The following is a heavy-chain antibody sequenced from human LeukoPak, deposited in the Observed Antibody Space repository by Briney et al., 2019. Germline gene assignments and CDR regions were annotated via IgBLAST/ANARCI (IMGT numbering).Heavy chain of an antibody. CDR1: GGSISSSSYY. J-gene: IGHJ4*02. CDR3: AMYRYDSAY. D-gene: IGHD1-26*01. CDR2: IYYSGST. Sequence: PSETLSLTCTVSGGSISSSSYYWGWIRQPPGKGLEWIGSIYYSGSTYYNPSLMSRVTISLDTSKNQFSLKLSSVTAADTAVYYCAMYRYDSAYWGQGTLVTVSS. V-gene: IGHV4-39*07.